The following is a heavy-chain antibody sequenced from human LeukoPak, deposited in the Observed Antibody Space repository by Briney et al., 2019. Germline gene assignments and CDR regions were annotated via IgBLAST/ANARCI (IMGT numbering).Heavy chain of an antibody. CDR3: ARDGSIVGAKGKYFDY. CDR2: ISGGGDRI. V-gene: IGHV3-23*01. J-gene: IGHJ4*02. D-gene: IGHD1-26*01. Sequence: GGSLRLSCAASGFTFSNHAMSWVRQAPGKGLEWVSSISGGGDRINYADSVKGRFTISRDNAKNSLYLQMNSLRAEDTAVYYCARDGSIVGAKGKYFDYWGQGTLVTVSS. CDR1: GFTFSNHA.